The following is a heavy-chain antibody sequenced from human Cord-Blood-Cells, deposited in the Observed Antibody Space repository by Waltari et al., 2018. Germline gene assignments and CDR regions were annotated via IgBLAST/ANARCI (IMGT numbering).Heavy chain of an antibody. Sequence: EVQLLESGGGLVQPGGSLRLSCAASGFTFSSYAMSWVRQAPGKVLEWFAAIGGSGGSTYYADSVKGRFTSPRDNSKSTLYLQMNSLRAEDTAVYYCARDSHSWDAFDIWGQGTMVTVSS. CDR1: GFTFSSYA. V-gene: IGHV3-23*01. J-gene: IGHJ3*02. CDR3: ARDSHSWDAFDI. CDR2: IGGSGGST.